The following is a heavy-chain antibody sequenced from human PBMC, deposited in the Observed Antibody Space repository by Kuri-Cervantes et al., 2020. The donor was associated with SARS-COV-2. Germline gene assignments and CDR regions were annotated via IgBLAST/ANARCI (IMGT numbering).Heavy chain of an antibody. CDR2: VYYSGTI. D-gene: IGHD6-13*01. V-gene: IGHV4-59*11. CDR3: ARVDGSWYFFY. J-gene: IGHJ4*02. CDR1: GGSISGHY. Sequence: SETLSLTCTVSGGSISGHYWSWIRQPPGKGLEWIGYVYYSGTISYNPSLKSRVTISVDTSKNQFSLKLSSVTAADTAVYYCARVDGSWYFFYWGQGTLVTVSS.